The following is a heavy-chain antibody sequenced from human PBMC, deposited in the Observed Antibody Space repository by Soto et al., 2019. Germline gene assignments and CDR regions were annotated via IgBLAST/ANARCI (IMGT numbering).Heavy chain of an antibody. CDR3: ARLRFHQEAPYAFDS. Sequence: SVKVSCKASGGTFSSYAISWVRQAPGQGLEWKGGIIPIFGTANYAQKFQGRVTITADESTSTAYMELSSLRSEDTAVYYCARLRFHQEAPYAFDSWGQGTMVTVS. D-gene: IGHD2-21*01. J-gene: IGHJ3*02. V-gene: IGHV1-69*13. CDR1: GGTFSSYA. CDR2: IIPIFGTA.